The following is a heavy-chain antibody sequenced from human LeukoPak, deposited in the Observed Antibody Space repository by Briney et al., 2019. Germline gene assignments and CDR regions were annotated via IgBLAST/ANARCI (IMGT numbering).Heavy chain of an antibody. CDR2: IYTTGST. Sequence: SETLSLTCTVSGGSISSGSYYWSWIRQPAGKGLEWIGRIYTTGSTNYNPSLKSRVTISVDTSKNQFSLKLSSVTAADTAVYYCARGLRSAVRFDPWGQGTLVTVSS. J-gene: IGHJ5*02. D-gene: IGHD6-13*01. CDR1: GGSISSGSYY. V-gene: IGHV4-61*02. CDR3: ARGLRSAVRFDP.